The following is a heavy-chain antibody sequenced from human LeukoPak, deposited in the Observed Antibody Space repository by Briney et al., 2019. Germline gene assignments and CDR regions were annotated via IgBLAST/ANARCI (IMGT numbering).Heavy chain of an antibody. CDR3: AIFSGSYYLDDAFDI. D-gene: IGHD1-26*01. Sequence: PGGSLRLSCAASGFTFSSYSMNWVRQAPGKGLEWVSSISSSSSYIYYADSVKGRFTISRDNAKNSLYLQMNSLRAEDTAVYYCAIFSGSYYLDDAFDIWGQGTMVTVSS. CDR2: ISSSSSYI. CDR1: GFTFSSYS. V-gene: IGHV3-21*01. J-gene: IGHJ3*02.